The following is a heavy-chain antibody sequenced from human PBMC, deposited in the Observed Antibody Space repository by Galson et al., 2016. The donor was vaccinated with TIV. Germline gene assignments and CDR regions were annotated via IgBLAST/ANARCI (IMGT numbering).Heavy chain of an antibody. CDR2: IDPSNGGT. D-gene: IGHD3-16*01. CDR3: ASPHSGSYDFDY. CDR1: GYTFTRYY. J-gene: IGHJ4*02. V-gene: IGHV1-46*03. Sequence: SVKVSCKASGYTFTRYYIHWVRQADGQGLEWMGIIDPSNGGTTYAQKFQGRLTLTRDTSTSTVYFELSSLTSEDTALYYCASPHSGSYDFDYWGQGTLVTVSS.